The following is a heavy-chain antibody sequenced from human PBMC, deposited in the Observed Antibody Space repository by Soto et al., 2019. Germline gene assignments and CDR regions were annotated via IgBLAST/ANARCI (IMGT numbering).Heavy chain of an antibody. CDR1: GFTFSSYW. V-gene: IGHV3-74*01. J-gene: IGHJ2*01. Sequence: EVQLVESGGGLVQPGGSLRLSCAASGFTFSSYWMHWVRQAPGKGLVWVSRINSDGSSTSYADSVKGRFTISRDNAKNTLYLRMNSLRAEDTAVYYCASLSTCISTSCEYWYFDLWGRGTLVTVSS. CDR2: INSDGSST. CDR3: ASLSTCISTSCEYWYFDL. D-gene: IGHD2-2*01.